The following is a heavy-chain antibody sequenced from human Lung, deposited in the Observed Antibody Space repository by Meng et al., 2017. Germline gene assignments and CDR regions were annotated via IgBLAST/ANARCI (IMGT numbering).Heavy chain of an antibody. D-gene: IGHD4-11*01. Sequence: QVEVQQWGAGLLKPSETLSLPCCVLGGSFSDYHWSWIRQPPGKGLEWIGEINHSGSTNYNPSLESRATISVDTSQNNLSLKLSSVTAADSAVYYCARGPTTMAHDFDYWGQGTLVTVSS. CDR3: ARGPTTMAHDFDY. CDR2: INHSGST. J-gene: IGHJ4*02. V-gene: IGHV4-34*01. CDR1: GGSFSDYH.